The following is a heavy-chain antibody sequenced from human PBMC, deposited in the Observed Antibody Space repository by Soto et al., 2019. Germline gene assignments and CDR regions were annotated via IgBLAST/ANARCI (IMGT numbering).Heavy chain of an antibody. CDR3: ARGCSYYGSGSYYNNYYYYGMDV. CDR2: IIPIFGTA. V-gene: IGHV1-69*13. J-gene: IGHJ6*02. Sequence: SVKVSCKASGGTFSSYAISWVRQAPGQGLEWMGGIIPIFGTANYAQKFQGRVTITADESTSTAYMELSSLRSEDTAVYYCARGCSYYGSGSYYNNYYYYGMDVWGQGTTVTVCS. D-gene: IGHD3-10*01. CDR1: GGTFSSYA.